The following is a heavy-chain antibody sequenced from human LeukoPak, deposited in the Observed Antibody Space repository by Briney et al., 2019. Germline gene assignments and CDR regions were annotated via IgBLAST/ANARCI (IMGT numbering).Heavy chain of an antibody. Sequence: GGSLRLSCAASGFTFSDYSMNWVRQAPGKGLEWISYISSSSSTIYYADPVKGRFTISRDNAKKSLYMQMNSLRAEDTAVYYCVRVGGAFDLWGQGTRVSVSS. CDR1: GFTFSDYS. CDR3: VRVGGAFDL. D-gene: IGHD3-16*01. J-gene: IGHJ3*01. CDR2: ISSSSSTI. V-gene: IGHV3-48*01.